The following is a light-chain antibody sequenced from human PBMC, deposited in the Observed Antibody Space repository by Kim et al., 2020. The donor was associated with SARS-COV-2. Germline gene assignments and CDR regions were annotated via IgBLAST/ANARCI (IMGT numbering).Light chain of an antibody. Sequence: SYELTQPPSVSVAPGKTARITCGGNNIGSKSVHWYQQKPGQAPVLVIYYDSDRPSGIPERFSGSNSGNTATLTISRVEAGDEADYYCQVWDSSSDRVWVFGGGTQLTVL. V-gene: IGLV3-21*04. J-gene: IGLJ3*02. CDR2: YDS. CDR1: NIGSKS. CDR3: QVWDSSSDRVWV.